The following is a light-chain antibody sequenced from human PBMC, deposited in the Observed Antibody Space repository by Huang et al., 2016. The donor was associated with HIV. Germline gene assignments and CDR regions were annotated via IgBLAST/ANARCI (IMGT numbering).Light chain of an antibody. V-gene: IGKV3-20*01. J-gene: IGKJ4*01. CDR1: QSVTNTY. CDR2: GAS. CDR3: QQYGSSPLT. Sequence: EIVLTQSPGTLSLSPGESATLSCRASQSVTNTYLAWYQQIPGQAPRLLIYGASNRATGIPDRFSGSGSGTDFTLSISRLEPEDFAVYYCQQYGSSPLTFGGGTKVEIK.